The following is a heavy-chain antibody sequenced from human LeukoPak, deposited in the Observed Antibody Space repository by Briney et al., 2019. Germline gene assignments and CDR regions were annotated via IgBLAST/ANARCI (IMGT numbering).Heavy chain of an antibody. CDR3: ARELGINAFDV. D-gene: IGHD7-27*01. CDR2: IDPKSGGT. Sequence: ASVKVSCKASGYTFTEKHLYWVRQAPGQGLEWMGWIDPKSGGTNFAQNFQGRLTMTRDTSINTAYMELSRLTSDDTTVYYCARELGINAFDVWGQGTMVTVSS. J-gene: IGHJ3*01. V-gene: IGHV1-2*02. CDR1: GYTFTEKH.